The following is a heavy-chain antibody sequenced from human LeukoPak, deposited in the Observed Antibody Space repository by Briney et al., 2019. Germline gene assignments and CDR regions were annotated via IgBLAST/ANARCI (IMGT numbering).Heavy chain of an antibody. CDR2: ISSGSGTM. CDR1: GFTFNNYI. CDR3: ARAVLGYSWVYDY. J-gene: IGHJ4*02. D-gene: IGHD5-18*01. V-gene: IGHV3-48*02. Sequence: PGGSLRLSCAASGFTFNNYIMTWVRQAPGRGLEWVSYISSGSGTMYYADSVKGRFTISRDNAKKLLYLQMNSLRDEDTAVYYCARAVLGYSWVYDYWGQGTLVTVSS.